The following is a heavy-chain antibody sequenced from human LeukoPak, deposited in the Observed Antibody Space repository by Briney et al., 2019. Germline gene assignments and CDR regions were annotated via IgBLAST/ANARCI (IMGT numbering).Heavy chain of an antibody. CDR2: ISYDGSNK. CDR1: GFTFSSYG. D-gene: IGHD4-17*01. J-gene: IGHJ4*02. Sequence: GGSLRLSCAASGFTFSSYGMHWVRQAPGKGLEWVAVISYDGSNKYYAGSVKGRFTISRDNSKNTLYLQMNSLRAEDTAVYYCAKAGKDYVIDYWGQGTLVTVSS. CDR3: AKAGKDYVIDY. V-gene: IGHV3-30*18.